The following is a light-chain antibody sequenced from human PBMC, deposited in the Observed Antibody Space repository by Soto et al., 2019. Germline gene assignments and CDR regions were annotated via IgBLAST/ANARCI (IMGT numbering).Light chain of an antibody. Sequence: QSVLTQPPSASGTPGQRVTISCSGSSSNIGSNPVNWYQQVPGTAPKFLMYSNNQRPSGVPDRFSASKSGTSASLAISGLQSEDEAAYYCAAWDDSLNAVLFGGGTKLTV. V-gene: IGLV1-44*01. CDR1: SSNIGSNP. CDR3: AAWDDSLNAVL. CDR2: SNN. J-gene: IGLJ3*02.